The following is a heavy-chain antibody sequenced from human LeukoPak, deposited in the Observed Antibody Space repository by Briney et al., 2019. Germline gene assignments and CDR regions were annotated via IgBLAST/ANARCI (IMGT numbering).Heavy chain of an antibody. J-gene: IGHJ4*02. V-gene: IGHV3-48*03. D-gene: IGHD3-10*01. CDR2: ISSSGSTI. Sequence: GGSLRLSCAASGFTLSSYEMNWVRQAPGKGLEWVSYISSSGSTIYYADSVKGRFTISRDNAKNSLYLQLNSLRAEDTAVYYCARELCFGGRGARTTDFDYWGQGTLVTVSS. CDR1: GFTLSSYE. CDR3: ARELCFGGRGARTTDFDY.